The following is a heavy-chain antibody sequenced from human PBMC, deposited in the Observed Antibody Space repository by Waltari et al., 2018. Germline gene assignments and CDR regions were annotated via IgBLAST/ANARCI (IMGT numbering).Heavy chain of an antibody. CDR3: AKVRVPAVMFNWFDP. CDR2: IYHSGDS. CDR1: GDSLTTNNW. V-gene: IGHV4-4*02. D-gene: IGHD3-10*01. J-gene: IGHJ5*02. Sequence: QVKLQESGPGLVKPLGTLSLTCTVSGDSLTTNNWWSWVRQSPGKGLEWIGEIYHSGDSNYNPSLLSRVTISLDKSKNQISLRLTSVTAADTAVYYCAKVRVPAVMFNWFDPWGQGTLVTVSS.